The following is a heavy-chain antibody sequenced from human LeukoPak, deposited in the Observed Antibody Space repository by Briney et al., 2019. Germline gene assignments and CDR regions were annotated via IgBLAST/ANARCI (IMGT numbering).Heavy chain of an antibody. Sequence: ASVKVSCKASGHTFTSYDINWVRQATGQGLEWMGWMNPNSGNTGYAQKFQGRVTMTRNTSISTAYMELSSLRSEDTAVYYCARGTAYSSSWYPYYYGMDVWGQGTTVTVSS. J-gene: IGHJ6*02. V-gene: IGHV1-8*01. CDR3: ARGTAYSSSWYPYYYGMDV. CDR1: GHTFTSYD. D-gene: IGHD6-13*01. CDR2: MNPNSGNT.